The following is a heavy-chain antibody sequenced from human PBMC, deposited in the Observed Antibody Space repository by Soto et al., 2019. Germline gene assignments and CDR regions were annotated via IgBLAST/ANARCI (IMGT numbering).Heavy chain of an antibody. CDR2: IYIGGST. CDR1: GGSFSSYF. V-gene: IGHV4-4*07. D-gene: IGHD5-12*01. Sequence: PSETLSLTCSASGGSFSSYFWNWIRQPAGKGLEWIGRIYIGGSTNYNPSLKSRVTMSVDTSKNQFSLKLRSVTAADTAVYYCARGDGYNVDYWGQGTLVTVSS. J-gene: IGHJ4*02. CDR3: ARGDGYNVDY.